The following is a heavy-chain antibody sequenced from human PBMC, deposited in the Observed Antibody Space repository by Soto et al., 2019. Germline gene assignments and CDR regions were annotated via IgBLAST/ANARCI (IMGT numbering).Heavy chain of an antibody. Sequence: GASVKVSCKASGDSFSRSTFSWVRQAPGQGLEWMGRFIPMLGIANYAQTFQGRVTITADKSTSTAYMDLSSLRSEDTAVYYCARVKERYSSGWYAGVAFDYWGQGTLVTVSS. V-gene: IGHV1-69*02. CDR1: GDSFSRST. J-gene: IGHJ4*02. D-gene: IGHD6-19*01. CDR2: FIPMLGIA. CDR3: ARVKERYSSGWYAGVAFDY.